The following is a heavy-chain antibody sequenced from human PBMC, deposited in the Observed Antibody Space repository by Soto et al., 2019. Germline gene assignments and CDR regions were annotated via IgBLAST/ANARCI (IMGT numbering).Heavy chain of an antibody. CDR2: INAGNGDT. CDR1: AFTFTAYG. CDR3: VRAGSGWSFDY. D-gene: IGHD6-19*01. J-gene: IGHJ4*02. Sequence: ASVKVSCKASAFTFTAYGIHWVRQAPGQRLEWMGWINAGNGDTKYSQKFQGRVTISRDTSASTAYMELSSLRSEDTTVYFCVRAGSGWSFDYWGQGTLVTVSS. V-gene: IGHV1-3*01.